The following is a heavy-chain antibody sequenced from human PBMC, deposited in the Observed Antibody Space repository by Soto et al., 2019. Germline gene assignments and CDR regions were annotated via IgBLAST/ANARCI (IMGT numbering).Heavy chain of an antibody. J-gene: IGHJ4*02. CDR3: ARQTGLGATNY. V-gene: IGHV3-74*01. Sequence: TGGSLRLSCAGSGFTFNNFWMHWVRQAPGKGLVWVARINTDGSVTSHADSVKGRFTISRDNAKSTLYLQMNSLRAEDSAMYYCARQTGLGATNYWGRGTLVTVSS. D-gene: IGHD1-26*01. CDR2: INTDGSVT. CDR1: GFTFNNFW.